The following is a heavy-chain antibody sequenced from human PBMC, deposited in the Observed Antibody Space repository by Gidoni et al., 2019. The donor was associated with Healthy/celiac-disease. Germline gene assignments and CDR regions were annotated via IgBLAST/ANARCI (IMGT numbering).Heavy chain of an antibody. CDR2: INPNSGGT. D-gene: IGHD2-15*01. J-gene: IGHJ6*02. Sequence: QVQLVQSGAEVKKPGASVKVSCKASGYTFTGYYMHWLRQAPGQGLEWMGWINPNSGGTNYAQKFQGRVTMTRDTSISTAYMELSRLRSDDTAVYYCARSLYCSGGSCYPGPYYYGMDVWGQGTTVTVSS. CDR1: GYTFTGYY. CDR3: ARSLYCSGGSCYPGPYYYGMDV. V-gene: IGHV1-2*02.